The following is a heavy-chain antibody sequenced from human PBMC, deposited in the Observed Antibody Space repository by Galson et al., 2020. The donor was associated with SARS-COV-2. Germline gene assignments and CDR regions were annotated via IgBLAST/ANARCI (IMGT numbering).Heavy chain of an antibody. Sequence: GESLKISCAASGFTFKNNTMTWVRQGPGKGLEWVSSISSSSGYIHYADSVKGRFTISRDNANKSLFLQMNSLRAEDTAIYYCAGRVAAGGDMDVWGQGTTVTVSS. CDR1: GFTFKNNT. V-gene: IGHV3-21*01. CDR3: AGRVAAGGDMDV. CDR2: ISSSSGYI. D-gene: IGHD6-13*01. J-gene: IGHJ6*02.